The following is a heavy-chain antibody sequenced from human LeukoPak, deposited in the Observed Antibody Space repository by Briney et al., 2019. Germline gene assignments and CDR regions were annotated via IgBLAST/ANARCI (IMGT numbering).Heavy chain of an antibody. V-gene: IGHV3-21*01. D-gene: IGHD4-17*01. CDR3: AREPSNYGDHYFDY. CDR1: GFSFSSYW. CDR2: ISSSSSYI. J-gene: IGHJ4*02. Sequence: GGSLRLSCEGSGFSFSSYWMTWVRQAPGKGLEWVSSISSSSSYIYYADSVKGRFTISRDNAKNSLYLQMNSLRAEDTAVYYCAREPSNYGDHYFDYWGQGTLVTVSS.